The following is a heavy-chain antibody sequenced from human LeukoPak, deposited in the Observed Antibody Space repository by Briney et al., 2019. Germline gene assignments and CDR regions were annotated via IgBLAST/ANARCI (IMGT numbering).Heavy chain of an antibody. CDR1: GASISDYY. J-gene: IGHJ4*02. CDR2: IYAAEA. Sequence: SETLSLTCNVSGASISDYYWSWIRQSAGKGLEWIGRIYAAEADFNPSLKSRLTMSIDTSKNQFSLKLRSVTAADTAVYYCARHQGWLQWEYWGQGTLVTVSS. D-gene: IGHD5-24*01. V-gene: IGHV4-4*07. CDR3: ARHQGWLQWEY.